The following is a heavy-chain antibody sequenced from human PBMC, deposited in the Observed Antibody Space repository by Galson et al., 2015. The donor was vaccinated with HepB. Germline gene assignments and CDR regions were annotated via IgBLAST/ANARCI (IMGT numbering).Heavy chain of an antibody. Sequence: SVKVSCKASGYTFTSYYIHWVRQAPGQGLEWMGIINPSGGSTSYAQKFQGRVTTTRDKSTSTVYMELSSLRSEDTAMYYCARFDYVKVDPWGQGTLVTVSS. CDR3: ARFDYVKVDP. D-gene: IGHD4-17*01. J-gene: IGHJ5*02. CDR1: GYTFTSYY. CDR2: INPSGGST. V-gene: IGHV1-46*01.